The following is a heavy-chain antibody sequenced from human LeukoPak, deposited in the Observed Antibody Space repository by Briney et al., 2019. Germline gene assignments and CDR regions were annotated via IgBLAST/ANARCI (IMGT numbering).Heavy chain of an antibody. CDR1: GFIASNNY. J-gene: IGHJ5*02. D-gene: IGHD3-9*01. CDR3: ANLPILTGYYRPTPKRFDP. Sequence: GGSLRLSCAASGFIASNNYMSWVRQAPGKGLEWVSAISGSGGSTYYADSVKGRFTISRDNSKNTLYLQMNSLRAEDTAVYYCANLPILTGYYRPTPKRFDPWGQGTLVTVSS. V-gene: IGHV3-23*01. CDR2: ISGSGGST.